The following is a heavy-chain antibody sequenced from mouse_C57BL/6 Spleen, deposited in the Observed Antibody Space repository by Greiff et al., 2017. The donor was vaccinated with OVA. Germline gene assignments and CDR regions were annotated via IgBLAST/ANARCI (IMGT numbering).Heavy chain of an antibody. CDR3: ARGGYYDYDDYAMDY. CDR2: INYDGSST. CDR1: GFTFSDYY. V-gene: IGHV5-16*01. Sequence: EVMLVESEGGLVQPGSSMKLSCTASGFTFSDYYMAWVRQVPEKGLEWVANINYDGSSTYYLDSLKSRFIISRDNAKNILYLQMSSLKSEDTATYYCARGGYYDYDDYAMDYWGQGTSVTVSS. J-gene: IGHJ4*01. D-gene: IGHD2-4*01.